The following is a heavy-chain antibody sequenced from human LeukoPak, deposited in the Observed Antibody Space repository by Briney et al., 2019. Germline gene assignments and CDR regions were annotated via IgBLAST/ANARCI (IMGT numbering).Heavy chain of an antibody. V-gene: IGHV4-34*01. D-gene: IGHD3-10*01. CDR3: ARWYGSGSYYYMDV. Sequence: PSETLSLTCAVYGGSFSGYYWSWIRQPPGKGLEWIGEINHSGSTNYNPSLKSRVTISVDTSKNQFSLKLSSVTAADTAVYYCARWYGSGSYYYMDVWGKGTTVTISS. CDR1: GGSFSGYY. CDR2: INHSGST. J-gene: IGHJ6*03.